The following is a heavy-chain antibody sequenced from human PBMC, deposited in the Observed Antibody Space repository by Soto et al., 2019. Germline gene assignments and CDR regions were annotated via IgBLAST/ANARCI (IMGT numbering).Heavy chain of an antibody. V-gene: IGHV4-4*02. D-gene: IGHD2-15*01. CDR2: IYHSGST. J-gene: IGHJ4*02. Sequence: SETLSLTCAVSGGSISSSNWWSWVRQPPGKGLEWIGEIYHSGSTNYNPSLTSRVTISVDKSKNQFSLKLSSVTAADTAVYYCARVGVVVVAPFDYWGQGTLVTVSS. CDR1: GGSISSSNW. CDR3: ARVGVVVVAPFDY.